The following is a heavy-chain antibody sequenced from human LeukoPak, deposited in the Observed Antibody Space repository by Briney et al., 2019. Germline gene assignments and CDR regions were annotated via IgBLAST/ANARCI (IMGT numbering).Heavy chain of an antibody. Sequence: ASVKVSCKVSGYTLTGLSMHWVRQAPGKGLEWMGGFDPEDGETIYAQKFQGRVTMTEDTSTDTAYMELSSLRSEDTAVYYCATVVVTAPGEDYFDYWGQGTLVTVSS. V-gene: IGHV1-24*01. CDR3: ATVVVTAPGEDYFDY. CDR1: GYTLTGLS. J-gene: IGHJ4*02. CDR2: FDPEDGET. D-gene: IGHD2-21*02.